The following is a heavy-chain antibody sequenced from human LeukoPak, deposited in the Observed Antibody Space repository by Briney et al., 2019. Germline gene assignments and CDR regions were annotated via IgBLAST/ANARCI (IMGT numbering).Heavy chain of an antibody. D-gene: IGHD1-26*01. CDR1: GDSISRTNFY. Sequence: SETLSLTCTVSGDSISRTNFYWGWIRQPPGKGLEWIGSIYYSGTTNYNPSLKSRVTISVDTSKKQFSLKLSSVTAADTAVYYCARTRINSGSYYRGSNNWFDPWGQGTLVTVSS. V-gene: IGHV4-39*07. CDR3: ARTRINSGSYYRGSNNWFDP. J-gene: IGHJ5*02. CDR2: IYYSGTT.